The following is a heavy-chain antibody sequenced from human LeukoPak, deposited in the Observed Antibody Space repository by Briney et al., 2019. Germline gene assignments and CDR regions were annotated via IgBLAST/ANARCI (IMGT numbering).Heavy chain of an antibody. CDR2: IIPIFSTA. D-gene: IGHD2-15*01. CDR3: ARGYCSGGSCSRYYYYYMDV. CDR1: GGTFSSYA. Sequence: SVKVSCKASGGTFSSYAISWVRQAPGQGLERMGGIIPIFSTANYAQKLQGRVTITTDESTSTAYMELSSLRSEDTAVYYCARGYCSGGSCSRYYYYYMDVWGKGTTVTVSS. J-gene: IGHJ6*03. V-gene: IGHV1-69*05.